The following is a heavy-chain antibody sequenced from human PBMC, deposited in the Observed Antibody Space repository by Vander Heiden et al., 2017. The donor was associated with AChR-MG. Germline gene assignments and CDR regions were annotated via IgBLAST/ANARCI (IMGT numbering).Heavy chain of an antibody. CDR2: ISYDGSNK. Sequence: QVQLVESGGGVVQPGRSLRLSCAASGFTFSSYAVHGVRQAPGKGLEWVAVISYDGSNKYYADSVKGRVTISRDNSKNTLYLQMNSLRAEDTVVYYCARDPGVGYYYDSSGYHDYWGQGTLVTVSS. CDR3: ARDPGVGYYYDSSGYHDY. J-gene: IGHJ4*02. D-gene: IGHD3-22*01. CDR1: GFTFSSYA. V-gene: IGHV3-30-3*01.